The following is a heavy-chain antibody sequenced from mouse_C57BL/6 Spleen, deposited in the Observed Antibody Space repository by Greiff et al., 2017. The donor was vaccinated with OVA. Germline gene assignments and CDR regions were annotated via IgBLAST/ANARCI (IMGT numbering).Heavy chain of an antibody. Sequence: EVQLQESGPGLVKPSQSLSLTCSVTGYSITSGYYWNWIRQFPGNKLEWMGYISYDGSNNYNPSLKNRISITRDTSKNQFFLKLNSVTTEDTATYYCARVPSITTVVVDYWGQGTTLTVSS. CDR3: ARVPSITTVVVDY. D-gene: IGHD1-1*01. V-gene: IGHV3-6*01. J-gene: IGHJ2*01. CDR2: ISYDGSN. CDR1: GYSITSGYY.